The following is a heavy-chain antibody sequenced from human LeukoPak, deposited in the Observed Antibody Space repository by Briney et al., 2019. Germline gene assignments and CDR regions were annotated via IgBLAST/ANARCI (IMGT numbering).Heavy chain of an antibody. V-gene: IGHV3-74*01. J-gene: IGHJ6*02. D-gene: IGHD1-1*01. CDR3: AVGTYYYYGLDV. CDR1: GFTFSSYW. Sequence: GGSLRLSCAASGFTFSSYWMHWVRQAPGKGLVWVSRINSDGSSTSYADSVKGRFTISRDNAKNTLYLQMNSLRAEDTAVYYCAVGTYYYYGLDVWGQGTTVTVSS. CDR2: INSDGSST.